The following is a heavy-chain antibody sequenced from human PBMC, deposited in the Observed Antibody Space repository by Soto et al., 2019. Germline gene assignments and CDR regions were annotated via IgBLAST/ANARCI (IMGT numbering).Heavy chain of an antibody. Sequence: GGSLRLSCAASGFTFSSYGMHWVRQAPGKGLEWVAVIWYDGSNKYYADSVKGRFTISRDNSKNTLYLQMNSLRAEDTAVYYCARDTRDYGEADAFDIWGQGTMVTVSS. CDR2: IWYDGSNK. V-gene: IGHV3-33*01. CDR1: GFTFSSYG. CDR3: ARDTRDYGEADAFDI. J-gene: IGHJ3*02. D-gene: IGHD4-17*01.